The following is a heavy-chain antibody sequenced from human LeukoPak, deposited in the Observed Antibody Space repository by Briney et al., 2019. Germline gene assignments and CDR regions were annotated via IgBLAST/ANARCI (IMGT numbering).Heavy chain of an antibody. J-gene: IGHJ4*02. CDR2: ISSSSTTI. Sequence: PGGSLRLSCAASGFTFSSYEMNWVRQAPGKGLEWISYISSSSTTIHYADSVKGRFTISRDNAENSLYLQMNSLRAEDTAVYYCAKDEVGGHFEYWGQGTLVTVSS. D-gene: IGHD1-26*01. CDR1: GFTFSSYE. V-gene: IGHV3-48*03. CDR3: AKDEVGGHFEY.